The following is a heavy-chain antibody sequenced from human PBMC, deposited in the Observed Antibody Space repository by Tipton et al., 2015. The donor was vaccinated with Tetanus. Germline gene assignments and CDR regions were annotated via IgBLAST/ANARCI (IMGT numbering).Heavy chain of an antibody. CDR1: GDYLSDYY. V-gene: IGHV4-34*01. Sequence: AGLVKPSETLSLTCGVFGDYLSDYYWTWVRQPPGKGLEWIGEIQRGGSTNYNPSLKRRVSMSLDTSKNQISLRLTSVTAADTAVYYCARANNEFPKKGPVDSWGQGSLVIVSS. CDR3: ARANNEFPKKGPVDS. J-gene: IGHJ4*02. D-gene: IGHD1-1*01. CDR2: IQRGGST.